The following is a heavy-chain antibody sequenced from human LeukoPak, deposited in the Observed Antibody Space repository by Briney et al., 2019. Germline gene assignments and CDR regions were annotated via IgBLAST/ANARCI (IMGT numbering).Heavy chain of an antibody. CDR3: ARGVYYLDY. J-gene: IGHJ4*02. CDR1: GFTFSENW. D-gene: IGHD3-3*01. CDR2: INQDGREL. V-gene: IGHV3-7*04. Sequence: GGSLRLSCVASGFTFSENWMTWVRQAPGKGLEWVANINQDGRELYYVDSVKGRITISRDNAKNSLHLQMSSLRAEDTAVYYCARGVYYLDYWGQGTLVTVSS.